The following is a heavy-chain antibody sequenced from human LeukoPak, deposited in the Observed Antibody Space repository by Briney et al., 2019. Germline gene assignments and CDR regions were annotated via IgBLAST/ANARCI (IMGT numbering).Heavy chain of an antibody. D-gene: IGHD3-22*01. J-gene: IGHJ4*02. V-gene: IGHV3-74*01. CDR2: INSDVSTT. CDR1: GFTFSSYW. Sequence: PGGSLRLSCAASGFTFSSYWMHWVRQGPGEGLVWVSRINSDVSTTYYADSVKGQFTISRDNGKNTLYLQMNSLRAEDTAVYYCARGEYYSDTSSYFDYWGQGTLVTVSS. CDR3: ARGEYYSDTSSYFDY.